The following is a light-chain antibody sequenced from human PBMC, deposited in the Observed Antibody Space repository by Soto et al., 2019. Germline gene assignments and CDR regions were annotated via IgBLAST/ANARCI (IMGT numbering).Light chain of an antibody. J-gene: IGLJ2*01. CDR1: SSNIGSYY. CDR2: RNN. CDR3: AAWDDSLSGPV. Sequence: QSVLAQPPSASGTSGQSVTISCSGSSSNIGSYYVYWYQQLPGTAPKLLIYRNNQRPSGVPDRFSGSKSGTSASLAISGLRSEDEADYYCAAWDDSLSGPVFGGGTKLTVL. V-gene: IGLV1-47*01.